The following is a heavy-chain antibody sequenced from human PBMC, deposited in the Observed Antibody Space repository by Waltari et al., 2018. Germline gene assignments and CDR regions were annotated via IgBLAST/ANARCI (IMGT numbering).Heavy chain of an antibody. Sequence: QVQLQQWGAGLLKPSVTLSLTCAVYGGSFSGSYWSWSRQPPGTGLEWIGEINHSGSTNYNPSLKSRVTISVDTSKNQFSLKLSSVTAADTAVYYCARGNQGITIFGVRYYYYMDVWGKGTTVTISS. CDR3: ARGNQGITIFGVRYYYYMDV. CDR2: INHSGST. D-gene: IGHD3-3*01. CDR1: GGSFSGSY. J-gene: IGHJ6*03. V-gene: IGHV4-34*01.